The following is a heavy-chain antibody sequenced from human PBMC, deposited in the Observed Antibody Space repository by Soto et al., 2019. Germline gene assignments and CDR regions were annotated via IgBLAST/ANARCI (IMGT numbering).Heavy chain of an antibody. CDR3: ASGSLGGTRYFDS. V-gene: IGHV3-53*01. CDR2: IYSGGTT. CDR1: GFTVSGNY. D-gene: IGHD6-19*01. J-gene: IGHJ4*02. Sequence: EVQLVESGGGLIQPGGSLRLSCAASGFTVSGNYMSWVRQAPGKGLEWVSVIYSGGTTYYADSVKGRFSTSRDNSKNTLYLQMNSLRAEDTAVYYCASGSLGGTRYFDSWGQGTLVTVSS.